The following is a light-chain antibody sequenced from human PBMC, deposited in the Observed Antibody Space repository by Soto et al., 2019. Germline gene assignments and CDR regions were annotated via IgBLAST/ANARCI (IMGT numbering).Light chain of an antibody. V-gene: IGKV1-39*01. Sequence: DLMTITCRASQTISTYLNWYQQKPGKAPRLLIYDASSLLSGVPSRFSGCGSGTDFTLTIASLQPHDFSTYSCQQSDSTPYTFRQGTKVDIK. CDR3: QQSDSTPYT. CDR1: QTISTY. J-gene: IGKJ2*01. CDR2: DAS.